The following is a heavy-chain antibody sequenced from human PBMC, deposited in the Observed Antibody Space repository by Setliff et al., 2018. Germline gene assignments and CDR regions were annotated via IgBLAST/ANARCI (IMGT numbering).Heavy chain of an antibody. CDR1: GGSISNYY. V-gene: IGHV4-59*01. J-gene: IGHJ4*02. CDR3: AREGGGSVWTPDS. D-gene: IGHD6-19*01. CDR2: IYYNGRS. Sequence: KPSETLSLTCTVSGGSISNYYWSWIRQSPGKGLEWIGFIYYNGRSDHNPSFQSRVTMSVDRSKNQFSLNLRAMTAADTAVYYCAREGGGSVWTPDSWGQGTLVTVSS.